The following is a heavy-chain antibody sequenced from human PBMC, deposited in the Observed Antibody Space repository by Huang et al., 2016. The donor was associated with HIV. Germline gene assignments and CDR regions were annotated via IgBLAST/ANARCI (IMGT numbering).Heavy chain of an antibody. CDR2: IYYSGIT. V-gene: IGHV4-59*01. Sequence: QVQLQESGPGLVKPSETLSLTCTVSGGSMSSYYWSWIRQPPGKGLEWIGYIYYSGITNSNPSLKSRVTISVDTSNNHFSRWLSSVTAADTAVYYCASASIAARRWFDPWGQGSLVTVSS. CDR3: ASASIAARRWFDP. J-gene: IGHJ5*02. D-gene: IGHD6-6*01. CDR1: GGSMSSYY.